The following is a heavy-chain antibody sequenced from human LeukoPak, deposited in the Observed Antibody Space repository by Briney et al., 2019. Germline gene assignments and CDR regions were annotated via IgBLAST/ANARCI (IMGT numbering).Heavy chain of an antibody. Sequence: SETLSLTCIVSGGSISNYYWSWIRQPPGKGLEWIGYVYYGGSSNYNPSLRSRVTISLDTPKNQFSLNLISMTAADTAVYYCARGLRRYFDWSVPGDAFDIWGQGTMVTVSS. J-gene: IGHJ3*02. V-gene: IGHV4-59*01. CDR1: GGSISNYY. CDR3: ARGLRRYFDWSVPGDAFDI. D-gene: IGHD3-9*01. CDR2: VYYGGSS.